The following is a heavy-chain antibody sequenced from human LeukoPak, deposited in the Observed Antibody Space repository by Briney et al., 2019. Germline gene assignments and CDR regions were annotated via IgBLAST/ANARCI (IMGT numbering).Heavy chain of an antibody. CDR3: ARGPPERHCGGDCYWYFDL. Sequence: GGSLRLSCAASGFTFSSYAMHWVRQAPGKGLEWVAVISYDGSNKYHADSVKGRFTISRDNSKNTLYLQMNSLRAEDTAMYYCARGPPERHCGGDCYWYFDLWGRGTLVTVSS. CDR2: ISYDGSNK. J-gene: IGHJ2*01. CDR1: GFTFSSYA. V-gene: IGHV3-30*04. D-gene: IGHD2-21*02.